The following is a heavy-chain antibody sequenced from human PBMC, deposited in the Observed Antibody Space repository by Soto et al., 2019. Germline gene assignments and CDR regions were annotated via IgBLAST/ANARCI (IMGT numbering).Heavy chain of an antibody. CDR1: GFTFSTYG. J-gene: IGHJ4*02. Sequence: PGGSLRLSCAASGFTFSTYGMHWGRQAPGKGLEWVSYISSSSSTIFYTDSVKGRFTVSRDNAKNSLYLQMNSLRAEDTAVYYCMRSAIKGELLDYWCQGTQVIVSS. CDR3: MRSAIKGELLDY. D-gene: IGHD1-26*01. V-gene: IGHV3-48*01. CDR2: ISSSSSTI.